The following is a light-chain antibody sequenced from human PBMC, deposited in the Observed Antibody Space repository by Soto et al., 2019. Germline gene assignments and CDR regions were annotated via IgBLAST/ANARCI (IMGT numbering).Light chain of an antibody. CDR2: GAS. V-gene: IGKV3-20*01. CDR3: QQYGSSPLT. Sequence: DIVLTQSPGTLSLSPGERATLSCRASQNVSSSYLAWYQQKPGQAPRLLIYGASSRATGIPDRFSGGGSGTDFTLTISRLEPEDFAVYYCQQYGSSPLTFGGGTKVDIK. J-gene: IGKJ4*01. CDR1: QNVSSSY.